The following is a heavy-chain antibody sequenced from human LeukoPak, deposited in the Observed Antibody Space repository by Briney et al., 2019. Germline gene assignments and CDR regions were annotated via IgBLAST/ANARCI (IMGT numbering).Heavy chain of an antibody. J-gene: IGHJ4*02. D-gene: IGHD2-15*01. CDR3: ARQVVAATLNDYYFDY. Sequence: SETLSLTCTVSGGSISSYYWSWIRQPPGKGLEWIGYIYTSGSTNYNPSLKSRVTVSVDTSKNQFSLELCSVTAADTAVYYCARQVVAATLNDYYFDYWGQGTLVTVSS. V-gene: IGHV4-4*09. CDR1: GGSISSYY. CDR2: IYTSGST.